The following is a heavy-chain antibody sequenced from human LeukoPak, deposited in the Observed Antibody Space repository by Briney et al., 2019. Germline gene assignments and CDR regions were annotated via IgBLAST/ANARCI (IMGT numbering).Heavy chain of an antibody. CDR3: ARALWPYYFDY. D-gene: IGHD2-21*01. Sequence: GGSLRLSCAASGFTFSSYGMHWVRQAPGKGLEWVAIIWYDGSNGYYADSVKGRFTISRDNSKNTLYLQMNSLRAEDTAVYYCARALWPYYFDYWGQGTLVTVSS. CDR1: GFTFSSYG. V-gene: IGHV3-33*01. CDR2: IWYDGSNG. J-gene: IGHJ4*02.